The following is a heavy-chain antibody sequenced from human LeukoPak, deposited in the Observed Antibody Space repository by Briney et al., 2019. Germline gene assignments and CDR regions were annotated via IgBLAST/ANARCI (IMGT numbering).Heavy chain of an antibody. V-gene: IGHV3-48*01. CDR3: ASRIATAGSVDY. J-gene: IGHJ4*02. CDR2: ISSSSSTI. D-gene: IGHD6-13*01. CDR1: GFTFSTYA. Sequence: GRSLRLSCAASGFTFSTYAMHWVRQAPGKGLEWVSYISSSSSTIYYADSVKGRFTISRDNSKNTLHLQMNTLRAEDTAVYYCASRIATAGSVDYWGQGTLVTVSS.